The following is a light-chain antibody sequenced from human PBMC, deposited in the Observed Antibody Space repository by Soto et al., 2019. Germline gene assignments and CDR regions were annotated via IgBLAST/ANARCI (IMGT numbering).Light chain of an antibody. J-gene: IGLJ1*01. CDR3: NSYTSTSARL. V-gene: IGLV2-14*01. CDR2: EVT. CDR1: SSDVGAYNF. Sequence: QSALTQPASVSGSPGQSITISCTGTSSDVGAYNFVSWYQHRPGRAPKLIIYEVTNRPSGVSNRFSGSKSGNTASLRISDLQSEDEADYYCNSYTSTSARLFGTGTQLTVL.